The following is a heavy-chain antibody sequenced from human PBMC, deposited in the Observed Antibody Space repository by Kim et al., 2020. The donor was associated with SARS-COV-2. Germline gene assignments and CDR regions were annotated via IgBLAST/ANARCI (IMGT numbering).Heavy chain of an antibody. V-gene: IGHV1-2*06. Sequence: ASVKVSCKASGYTFTDYYIHWVRQAPGQGLEWMGQFNPNSGGANYAQKFQGRVTMTGDTSFSTAYMEMGGLASDDTALYYCTREKHGGDFDVWGQGTLV. CDR2: FNPNSGGA. CDR3: TREKHGGDFDV. CDR1: GYTFTDYY. D-gene: IGHD2-21*01. J-gene: IGHJ4*02.